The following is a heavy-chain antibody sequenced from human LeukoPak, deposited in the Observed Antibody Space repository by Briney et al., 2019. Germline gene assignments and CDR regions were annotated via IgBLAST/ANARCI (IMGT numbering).Heavy chain of an antibody. V-gene: IGHV3-53*01. Sequence: GGPLRLSCVVSGFTVTSHYMNRVRQAPGKGLEWVSVIYSGGSTFYADSVKGRFTISRDKSKNTVYLQMNSLRDEDTAVYYCAREPFPNDYDSSGYYFDSWGQGTLVTVSS. CDR2: IYSGGST. D-gene: IGHD3-22*01. J-gene: IGHJ4*02. CDR1: GFTVTSHY. CDR3: AREPFPNDYDSSGYYFDS.